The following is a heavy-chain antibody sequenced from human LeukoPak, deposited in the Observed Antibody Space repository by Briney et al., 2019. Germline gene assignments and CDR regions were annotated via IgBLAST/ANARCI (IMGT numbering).Heavy chain of an antibody. CDR3: AKDRLVVVIRALRYYYGMDV. V-gene: IGHV3-30*18. J-gene: IGHJ6*02. CDR1: GFTFSSYG. D-gene: IGHD3-22*01. CDR2: ISYDGSNK. Sequence: GRSLRLSCAASGFTFSSYGMHWVRQAPGKGLEWVAVISYDGSNKYYADSVKGRFTISRDNSKNTLYLQMNSLRAEDTAVYYCAKDRLVVVIRALRYYYGMDVWGQGTTVTVSS.